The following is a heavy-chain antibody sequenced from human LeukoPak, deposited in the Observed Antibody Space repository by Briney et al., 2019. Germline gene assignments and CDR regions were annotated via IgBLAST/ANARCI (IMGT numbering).Heavy chain of an antibody. CDR2: TNHSGST. CDR3: ARGPTRITMVRGAIDY. CDR1: GGSFSGYY. J-gene: IGHJ4*02. V-gene: IGHV4-34*01. D-gene: IGHD3-10*01. Sequence: SETLSLTCAVYGGSFSGYYWSWIRQPPGKGLEWIGETNHSGSTNYNPSLKSRVTISVDTSKNQFSLKLSSVTAADTAVYYCARGPTRITMVRGAIDYWGQGTLVTVSS.